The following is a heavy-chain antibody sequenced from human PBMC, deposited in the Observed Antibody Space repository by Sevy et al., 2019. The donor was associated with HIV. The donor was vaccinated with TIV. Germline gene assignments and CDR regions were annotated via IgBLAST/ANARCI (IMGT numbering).Heavy chain of an antibody. CDR1: GFTVNDKY. CDR3: VSLFLSYRSGWSYFDY. J-gene: IGHJ4*02. Sequence: GGSLRLSCAISGFTVNDKYIIWVRQAPGKGLEWVSVIFSSGSTYYADSAKGRFTISRDNSKNRVYLQMNSVRAEDTAVYYCVSLFLSYRSGWSYFDYWGQGTLVTVSS. CDR2: IFSSGST. V-gene: IGHV3-66*02. D-gene: IGHD6-19*01.